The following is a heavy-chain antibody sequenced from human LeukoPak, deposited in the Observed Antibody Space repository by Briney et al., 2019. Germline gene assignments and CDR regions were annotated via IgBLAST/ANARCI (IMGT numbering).Heavy chain of an antibody. V-gene: IGHV4-59*01. CDR2: IYYSGST. CDR1: GGSISSYY. Sequence: PSETLSLTCTVSGGSISSYYWSWIRQPPGKGLEWIGYIYYSGSTNYNPSLKSRVTISVDTSKNQFSLKLSSVTAADTAVYYCARDARDSSEYYFDYWGQGTLVTVSS. CDR3: ARDARDSSEYYFDY. J-gene: IGHJ4*02. D-gene: IGHD6-25*01.